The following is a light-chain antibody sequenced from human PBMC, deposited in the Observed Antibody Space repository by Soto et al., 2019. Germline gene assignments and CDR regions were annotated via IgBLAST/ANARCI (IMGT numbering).Light chain of an antibody. CDR3: QQYGSSQS. J-gene: IGKJ1*01. CDR1: QSVSSNY. Sequence: EIVLTQSPGTQSLSPGERATLSCRASQSVSSNYLAWYQQKLGQAPRLLIYGASSRATGIPDRFSGSGSGTDFTLTISRLEPEDFAVYYCQQYGSSQSFGQGTKVEIK. CDR2: GAS. V-gene: IGKV3-20*01.